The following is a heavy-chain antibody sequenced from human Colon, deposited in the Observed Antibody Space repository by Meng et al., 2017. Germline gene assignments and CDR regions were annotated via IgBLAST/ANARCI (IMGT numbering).Heavy chain of an antibody. CDR2: ISGSGGST. Sequence: GESLKISCAASGFTFSSYAMSWVRQAPGKGLEWVSAISGSGGSTYYADSVKGRFTISRDNSKNTLYLQMNSLRAEDTAVYYCANLLWFGELSWAFDIWGQGTMVTGSS. D-gene: IGHD3-10*01. J-gene: IGHJ3*02. CDR1: GFTFSSYA. V-gene: IGHV3-23*01. CDR3: ANLLWFGELSWAFDI.